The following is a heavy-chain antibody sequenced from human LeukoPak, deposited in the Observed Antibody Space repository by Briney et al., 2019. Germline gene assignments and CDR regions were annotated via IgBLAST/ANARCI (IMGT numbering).Heavy chain of an antibody. CDR1: GFTVSSNY. V-gene: IGHV3-53*01. D-gene: IGHD3-22*01. Sequence: GGSLRLSCAASGFTVSSNYMSWVRQAPGKGLEWVSVIYSGGSTYYADSVKGRFTISRDNSKNTLYLQMNSLRAEDTAVYYCARGTYDSRGYYVPDAFDIWGQGTMVTVSS. J-gene: IGHJ3*02. CDR2: IYSGGST. CDR3: ARGTYDSRGYYVPDAFDI.